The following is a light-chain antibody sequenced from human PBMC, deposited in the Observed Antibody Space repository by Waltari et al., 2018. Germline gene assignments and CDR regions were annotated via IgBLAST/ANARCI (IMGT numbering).Light chain of an antibody. CDR3: QQYHSYSPYT. V-gene: IGKV1-5*03. Sequence: DIQMTQSPSILSASVGDRVTITCRASQTISIYLAWYQQKPGKAPNVLIYKASTLESGVPSRFSGSGSGTEFTLTISSLQPDDFATYYCQQYHSYSPYTFGQGTTLDIK. J-gene: IGKJ2*01. CDR2: KAS. CDR1: QTISIY.